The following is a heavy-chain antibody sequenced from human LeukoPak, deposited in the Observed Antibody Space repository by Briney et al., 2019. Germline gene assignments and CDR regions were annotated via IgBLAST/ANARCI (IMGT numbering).Heavy chain of an antibody. CDR2: IYHSGST. J-gene: IGHJ4*02. CDR3: ARIHRYCSGGACYVLDN. CDR1: GGSISSSNW. Sequence: PSGTLSLTCAVSGGSISSSNWWSWVRPPPGKGLEWIGEIYHSGSTNYNPSLKSRVTISVDKSKNQFSLKPSSVTAADTAVYYCARIHRYCSGGACYVLDNWGQGTLVAVSS. D-gene: IGHD2-15*01. V-gene: IGHV4-4*02.